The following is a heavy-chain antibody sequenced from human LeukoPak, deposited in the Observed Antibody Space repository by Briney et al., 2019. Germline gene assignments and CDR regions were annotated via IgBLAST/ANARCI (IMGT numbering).Heavy chain of an antibody. CDR2: IKEVGSEK. Sequence: GGSLRLSCAASGFTFSSYWMSWVRQAPGKGLEWVANIKEVGSEKYYVDSVKGRFTISRDNAKKSLFLQMNSLRVEDTAVYYCARGRNLAVWGQGTTVTVSS. J-gene: IGHJ6*02. CDR1: GFTFSSYW. CDR3: ARGRNLAV. V-gene: IGHV3-7*01.